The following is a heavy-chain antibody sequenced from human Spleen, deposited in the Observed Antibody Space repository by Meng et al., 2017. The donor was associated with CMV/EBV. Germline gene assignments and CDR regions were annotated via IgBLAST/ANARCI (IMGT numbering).Heavy chain of an antibody. CDR2: IHYSGTT. D-gene: IGHD1-1*01. CDR3: ASILYINNWNVCFDL. J-gene: IGHJ2*01. CDR1: GGSISTYY. Sequence: SETLSLTRTVSGGSISTYYRSWIRQPPGKGLEWIAYIHYSGTTNYNPSRRSRVTISVDTSKNRFSLKFSSVTAANTAVYYCASILYINNWNVCFDLWGRGTLVTVSS. V-gene: IGHV4-59*01.